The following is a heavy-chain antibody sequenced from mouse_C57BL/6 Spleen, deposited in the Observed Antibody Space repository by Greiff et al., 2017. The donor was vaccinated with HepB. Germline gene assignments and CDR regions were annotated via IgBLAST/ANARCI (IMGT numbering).Heavy chain of an antibody. CDR3: ARGRGSSPFAY. CDR2: IHPNSCST. D-gene: IGHD1-1*01. V-gene: IGHV1-64*01. CDR1: GYTFTSYW. Sequence: QVHVKQPGAELVKPGASVKLSCKASGYTFTSYWMHWVKQRPGQGLEWIGMIHPNSCSTNYNEKFKSKATLTVDKSSSTAYMQLSSLTSEDSAVYYCARGRGSSPFAYWGQGTLVTVSA. J-gene: IGHJ3*01.